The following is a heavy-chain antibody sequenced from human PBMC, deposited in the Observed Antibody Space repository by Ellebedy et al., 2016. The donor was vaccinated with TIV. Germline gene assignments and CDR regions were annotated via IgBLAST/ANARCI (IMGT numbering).Heavy chain of an antibody. J-gene: IGHJ4*01. V-gene: IGHV3-23*01. D-gene: IGHD1-1*01. Sequence: PGGSLRLSCAASGFTFSDNVMAWVRQVPGKGLEWVSAVSERDGRTFYADSVKGRFSISRDNFDNTLFLHMHSLTAGDTAVYYCTKRADNWGFFDYWGHGTLVTVSS. CDR1: GFTFSDNV. CDR3: TKRADNWGFFDY. CDR2: VSERDGRT.